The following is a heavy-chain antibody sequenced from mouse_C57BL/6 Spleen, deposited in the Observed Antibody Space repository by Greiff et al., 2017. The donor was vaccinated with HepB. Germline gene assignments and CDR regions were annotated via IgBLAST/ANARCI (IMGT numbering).Heavy chain of an antibody. Sequence: EVQVVESEGGLVQPGSSMKLSCTASGFTFSDYYMAWVRQVPEKGLEWVANINYDGSSTYYLDSLKSRFIISRDNAKNILYLQMSSLKSEDTATYYCARDRGDSTMDYWGQGTSVTVSS. CDR2: INYDGSST. J-gene: IGHJ4*01. CDR1: GFTFSDYY. V-gene: IGHV5-16*01. D-gene: IGHD3-3*01. CDR3: ARDRGDSTMDY.